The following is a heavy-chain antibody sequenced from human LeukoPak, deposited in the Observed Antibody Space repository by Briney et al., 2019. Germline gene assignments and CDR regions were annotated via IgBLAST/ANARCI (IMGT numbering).Heavy chain of an antibody. D-gene: IGHD3-22*01. CDR3: ARHRGSGYPYFDY. CDR1: GGSINNYY. CDR2: IYYSGST. V-gene: IGHV4-59*01. J-gene: IGHJ4*02. Sequence: SETLSLTCTVSGGSINNYYWSWIRQPPGKGLEWIGYIYYSGSTNYNPSLKIRVTISVDTSKNHFSLQLSSLTAADTAVYYCARHRGSGYPYFDYWGQGTLVTVSS.